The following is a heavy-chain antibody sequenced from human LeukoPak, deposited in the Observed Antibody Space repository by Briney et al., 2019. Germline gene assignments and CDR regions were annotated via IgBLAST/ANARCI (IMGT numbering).Heavy chain of an antibody. CDR1: GGSFSGYY. J-gene: IGHJ6*03. CDR2: INQSGST. D-gene: IGHD2-15*01. CDR3: ARGYCSGGSCYSYYYYNYMDV. Sequence: SEALSLTCAVYGGSFSGYYWSWIRQPPGKGLEWIGEINQSGSTNYNPSLKSRVTISVDTSNNHFSLKLSSVTAADTAVYYCARGYCSGGSCYSYYYYNYMDVWGKGTTVTVSS. V-gene: IGHV4-34*01.